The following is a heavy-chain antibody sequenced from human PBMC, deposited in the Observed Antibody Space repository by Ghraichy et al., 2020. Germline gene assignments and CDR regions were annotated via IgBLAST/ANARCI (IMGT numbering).Heavy chain of an antibody. CDR3: AYLQGSFDH. J-gene: IGHJ4*02. CDR1: GGSISSGGSY. V-gene: IGHV4-31*03. Sequence: SETLSLTCTVSGGSISSGGSYWSWIRQHPGKGLEWIGYIYYSGSTNYNPSLQSRVTISVDTSKNQFSLKLSSLTAADTAVYYCAYLQGSFDHWGQGTLVTVSS. CDR2: IYYSGST. D-gene: IGHD2-15*01.